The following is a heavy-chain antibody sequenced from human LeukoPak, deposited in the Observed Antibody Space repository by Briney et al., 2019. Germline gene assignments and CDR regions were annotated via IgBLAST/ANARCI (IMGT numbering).Heavy chain of an antibody. J-gene: IGHJ4*02. D-gene: IGHD6-19*01. V-gene: IGHV3-30*03. CDR1: GFSFGSFG. Sequence: GGSLRLSCAASGFSFGSFGIHWVRQAPGKGLEWVAVISHEGSFQSYAESVKGRFTISRDNSKNMVFLQMNSLTSEDTAVYYCARTRQQWQVLDYWGQGALVTVSS. CDR3: ARTRQQWQVLDY. CDR2: ISHEGSFQ.